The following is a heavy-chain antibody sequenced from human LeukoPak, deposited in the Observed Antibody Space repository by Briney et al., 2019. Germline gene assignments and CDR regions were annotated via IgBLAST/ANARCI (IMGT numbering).Heavy chain of an antibody. V-gene: IGHV4-30-2*01. CDR3: ARAGLVDTAMAFDY. CDR2: IYHSGST. Sequence: SQPLSLPCAVSGCSISSGGYSWSWIRQPPGKGLEWIGYIYHSGSTYYNPSLKSRVTISVDRSKNQFSLKLSSVTAADTAVYYCARAGLVDTAMAFDYWGQGTLVTVSS. CDR1: GCSISSGGYS. J-gene: IGHJ4*02. D-gene: IGHD5-18*01.